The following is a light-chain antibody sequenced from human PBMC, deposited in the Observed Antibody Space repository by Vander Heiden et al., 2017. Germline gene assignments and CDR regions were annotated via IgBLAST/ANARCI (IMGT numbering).Light chain of an antibody. Sequence: DIVVPQSQLSLPVTPGEPASISCRSSQSLLHRNGYNYFHWFLQKPGQSPQLLIYWGSNRASGVPDRFSGSGSGRYFTLQISRVEAEDVGVYYCMQALQTPYTFGQGTKLVIK. CDR3: MQALQTPYT. CDR2: WGS. V-gene: IGKV2-28*01. J-gene: IGKJ2*01. CDR1: QSLLHRNGYNY.